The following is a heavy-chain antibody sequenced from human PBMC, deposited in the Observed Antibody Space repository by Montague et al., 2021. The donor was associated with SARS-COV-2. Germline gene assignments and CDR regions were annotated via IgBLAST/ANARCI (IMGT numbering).Heavy chain of an antibody. V-gene: IGHV4-31*03. Sequence: TLSLTCTVSGGSISSGGYYWSWIRQHPGKGLEWIGYIYYSGGTYYNPSLKSRVSISVDTSKNQFSLKLSSVTAADTAVYYCARDTRIVGATTRLDYWGQGTLVTVSS. CDR3: ARDTRIVGATTRLDY. CDR2: IYYSGGT. CDR1: GGSISSGGYY. D-gene: IGHD1-26*01. J-gene: IGHJ4*02.